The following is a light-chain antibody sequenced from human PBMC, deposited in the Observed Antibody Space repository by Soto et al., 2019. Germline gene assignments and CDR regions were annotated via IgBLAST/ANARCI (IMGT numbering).Light chain of an antibody. CDR3: QSYDSSLSGRGYV. V-gene: IGLV1-40*01. J-gene: IGLJ1*01. Sequence: QSVLTQPPSVSGAPGQRVTISCTGSSSNIGAGYEVHWYQQLPGTAPKLLIYGNSNRPSGVPDRFSGSKSGTSASLAITGLQAEDEADYYCQSYDSSLSGRGYVFGTGTQLTVL. CDR2: GNS. CDR1: SSNIGAGYE.